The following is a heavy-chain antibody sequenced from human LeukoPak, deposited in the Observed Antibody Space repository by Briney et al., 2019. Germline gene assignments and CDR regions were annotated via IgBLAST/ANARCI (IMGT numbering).Heavy chain of an antibody. CDR3: ARVFSGNYLNYHHLDY. CDR1: GFTFSSYG. Sequence: PGGSLRLSCAASGFTFSSYGMHWVRQAPGKGLEWVAFIRYVGSNKYYADSVKGRFTISRDNSKNTLYLQMNSLRAEDTAVYYCARVFSGNYLNYHHLDYWGQGTLVTVSS. CDR2: IRYVGSNK. J-gene: IGHJ4*02. V-gene: IGHV3-30*02. D-gene: IGHD1-26*01.